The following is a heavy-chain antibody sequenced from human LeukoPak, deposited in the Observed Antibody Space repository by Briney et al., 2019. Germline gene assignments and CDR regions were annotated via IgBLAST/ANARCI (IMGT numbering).Heavy chain of an antibody. J-gene: IGHJ6*03. D-gene: IGHD2-2*01. CDR1: GGSIRNYY. CDR3: ARTTEGYCSSTRCYGFDYYYYMDV. Sequence: SETLSLTCTVSGGSIRNYYWSWIRQPPGKGREWIGYIYYSVSTNYNPSLRGRVTISLDMSKNQFSLKLSSVTAADTAVYYCARTTEGYCSSTRCYGFDYYYYMDVWGKGTTVTISS. CDR2: IYYSVST. V-gene: IGHV4-59*01.